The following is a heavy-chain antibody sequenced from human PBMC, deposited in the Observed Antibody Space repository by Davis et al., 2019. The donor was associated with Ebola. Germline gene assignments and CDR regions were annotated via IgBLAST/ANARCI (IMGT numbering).Heavy chain of an antibody. CDR3: AKDLAPLSHLLEQQLVPAYGMDV. D-gene: IGHD6-13*01. Sequence: GESLKISCAASGFTFDGYGMHWVRQAPGKGLEWVAYIRYDGGYKYYPDSVKGRFTISRDNSKNTLYLQMNSLRAEDTAAYYCAKDLAPLSHLLEQQLVPAYGMDVWGQGTTVTVSS. V-gene: IGHV3-30*02. CDR2: IRYDGGYK. CDR1: GFTFDGYG. J-gene: IGHJ6*02.